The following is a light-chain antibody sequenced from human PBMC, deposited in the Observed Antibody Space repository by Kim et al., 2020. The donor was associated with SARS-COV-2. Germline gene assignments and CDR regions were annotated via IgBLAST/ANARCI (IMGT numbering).Light chain of an antibody. CDR2: GKS. J-gene: IGLJ2*01. CDR1: SSNIGAGYD. CDR3: QSYDSSLSVV. V-gene: IGLV1-40*01. Sequence: QAVVTQPPSVSGAPGQRVTISCTGSSSNIGAGYDVHWYQQLPGTAPKLLIYGKSNRPSGVPDRFSGSKSGTSASLAITGLQAEDEADYYCQSYDSSLSVVFGGGTQLTVL.